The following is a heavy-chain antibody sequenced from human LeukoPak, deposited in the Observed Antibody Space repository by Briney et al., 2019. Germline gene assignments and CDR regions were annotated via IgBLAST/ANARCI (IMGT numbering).Heavy chain of an antibody. J-gene: IGHJ4*02. D-gene: IGHD2-15*01. V-gene: IGHV3-30*18. CDR1: GFTFSSYD. Sequence: PGVPLRLSCAASGFTFSSYDMHGLRQAPGRGLKWLAVISYDGRNNYYEYYVRGRFTISRDNSKNTLYLQMNSLRAVDTAVYYCAKDQGSGPFDYWGQGTLVTVSS. CDR2: ISYDGRNN. CDR3: AKDQGSGPFDY.